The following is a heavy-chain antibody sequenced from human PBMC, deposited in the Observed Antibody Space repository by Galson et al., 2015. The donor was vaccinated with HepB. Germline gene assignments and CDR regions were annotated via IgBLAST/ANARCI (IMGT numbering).Heavy chain of an antibody. D-gene: IGHD6-19*01. CDR1: GFTFSSYA. CDR2: ISGSGGST. J-gene: IGHJ4*02. V-gene: IGHV3-23*01. Sequence: SLRLSCAASGFTFSSYAMSWVRQAPGKGLEWVSAISGSGGSTYYADSVKGRFTISRDNSKNTLYLQMNSLRAEDTAVYYCAKDLTLYSSGWYGYFDYWGQGTLVTVSS. CDR3: AKDLTLYSSGWYGYFDY.